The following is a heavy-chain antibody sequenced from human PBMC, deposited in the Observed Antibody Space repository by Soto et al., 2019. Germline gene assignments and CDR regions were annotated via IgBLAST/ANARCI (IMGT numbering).Heavy chain of an antibody. D-gene: IGHD2-2*01. CDR2: IIPIFGTA. V-gene: IGHV1-69*13. J-gene: IGHJ4*02. CDR3: ASRAAADFNYFDY. Sequence: AASVKVSCKASGGTFSSYAISWVRQAPGQGLEWMGGIIPIFGTANYAQKFQGRVTITADESTSTAYMELSSLRSEDTAVYYCASRAAADFNYFDYWGQGTLVTVSS. CDR1: GGTFSSYA.